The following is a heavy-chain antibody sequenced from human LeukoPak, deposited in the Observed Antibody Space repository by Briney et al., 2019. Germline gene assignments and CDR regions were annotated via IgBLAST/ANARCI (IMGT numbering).Heavy chain of an antibody. V-gene: IGHV4-59*01. D-gene: IGHD3-10*01. CDR1: GGSISSYY. J-gene: IGHJ6*02. Sequence: PSETLSLTCTVSGGSISSYYWSWIRQPPGKGLEWIGYIYYSGSTNYNPSLKSRVTISVDTSKNQFSLKLSSVTAADTAVYYCAGLWFGELPPYYYYYYGMDVWGQGTTVTVSS. CDR3: AGLWFGELPPYYYYYYGMDV. CDR2: IYYSGST.